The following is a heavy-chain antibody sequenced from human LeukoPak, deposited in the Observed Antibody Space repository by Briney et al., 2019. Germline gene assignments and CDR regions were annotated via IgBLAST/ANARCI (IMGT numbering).Heavy chain of an antibody. CDR2: IYYSGST. J-gene: IGHJ3*02. D-gene: IGHD4-17*01. V-gene: IGHV4-59*01. CDR1: GGSISSYY. Sequence: SETLSLTCTVSGGSISSYYWSWIRQPPGKGLEWIGYIYYSGSTNYNPSLKSRVTISVDTSKNQFSLKLSSVTAADTAVYYCARNAGIDYGDYVVDIWGQRTMVTVSS. CDR3: ARNAGIDYGDYVVDI.